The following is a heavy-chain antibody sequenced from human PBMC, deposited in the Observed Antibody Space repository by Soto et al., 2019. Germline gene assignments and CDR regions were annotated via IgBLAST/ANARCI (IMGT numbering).Heavy chain of an antibody. CDR3: AKDYYDSNWPALSWFEP. Sequence: DVQVLESGGGLVQPGGSLRLSCAASGFIFRNYAMSWVRQAPGKGLEWVSGISGSGGSTYYADSVKGRFTVSRDNSKDTRFLQMDSRRAEDTAVYYCAKDYYDSNWPALSWFEPWGKGTLVTVSS. CDR2: ISGSGGST. V-gene: IGHV3-23*01. D-gene: IGHD3-22*01. J-gene: IGHJ5*02. CDR1: GFIFRNYA.